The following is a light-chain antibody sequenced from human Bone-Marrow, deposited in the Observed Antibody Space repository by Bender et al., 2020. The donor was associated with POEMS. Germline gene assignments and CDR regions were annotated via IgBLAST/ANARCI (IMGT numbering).Light chain of an antibody. Sequence: QSALTQPRSVSGSPGQSVTISCTGTSSDVGGLAYVSWYRQYPGKAPKLLIYEVRKRPSGVSNRFSGSKSDNTASLTISGLQAEDEADYYCAAWDDSLSAWVFGGGTRLTVL. V-gene: IGLV2-11*01. CDR3: AAWDDSLSAWV. CDR2: EVR. CDR1: SSDVGGLAY. J-gene: IGLJ3*02.